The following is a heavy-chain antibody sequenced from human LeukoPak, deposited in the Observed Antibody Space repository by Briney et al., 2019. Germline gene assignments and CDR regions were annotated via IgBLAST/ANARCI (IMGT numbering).Heavy chain of an antibody. V-gene: IGHV4-59*11. CDR1: GGSFSGHY. J-gene: IGHJ3*02. D-gene: IGHD5-12*01. Sequence: PSETLSLTCAVYGGSFSGHYWSWIRQPPGKGLEWIGYIYYSGSTNYNPSLKSRVTIPVDTSKDQFSLKLGSVTAADTAVYYCARWLGDAFDIWGQGTMVTVSS. CDR2: IYYSGST. CDR3: ARWLGDAFDI.